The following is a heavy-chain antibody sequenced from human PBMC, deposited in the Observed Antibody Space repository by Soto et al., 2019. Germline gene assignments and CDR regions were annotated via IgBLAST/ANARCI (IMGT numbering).Heavy chain of an antibody. CDR2: IRSKAYGGTT. J-gene: IGHJ3*02. V-gene: IGHV3-49*03. D-gene: IGHD5-18*01. Sequence: GESLRLSCTASGFTIGDYSMSWFRQAPGKGLEWVGFIRSKAYGGTTEYAASVKGRFTISRDDSKSIAYLQMNSLKTEDTAVYYCTRASYGYAGAFDIWGQGTMVTVSS. CDR3: TRASYGYAGAFDI. CDR1: GFTIGDYS.